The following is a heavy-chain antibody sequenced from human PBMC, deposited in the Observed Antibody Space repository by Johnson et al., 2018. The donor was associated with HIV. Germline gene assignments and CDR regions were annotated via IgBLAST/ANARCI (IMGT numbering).Heavy chain of an antibody. Sequence: EVQLVESGGGLVKPGGSLRLSCAASGFTFSNAWMSWVRQAPGKGLEWVGRIKSKTDGGTTDYAVPVKGRFTISRDDSKNTLYLQMNSMKTEDTAVYYCSVYFGTAFDFWGQGTMVTVSS. D-gene: IGHD6-25*01. CDR3: SVYFGTAFDF. CDR2: IKSKTDGGTT. J-gene: IGHJ3*01. CDR1: GFTFSNAW. V-gene: IGHV3-15*01.